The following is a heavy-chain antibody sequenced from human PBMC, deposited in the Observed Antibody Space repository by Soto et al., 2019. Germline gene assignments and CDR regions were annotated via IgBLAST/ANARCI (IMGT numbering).Heavy chain of an antibody. V-gene: IGHV4-34*01. D-gene: IGHD3-22*01. CDR3: ASLELIGGYDSSGYYYDPDDY. CDR2: INHSGST. Sequence: PSETLSLTCAVYGGSFSGYYWSWIRQPPGKGLEWIGEINHSGSTNYNPSLKSRVTISVDTSKNQFSLKLSSVTAADTAVYYCASLELIGGYDSSGYYYDPDDYWGQGTLVTVSS. CDR1: GGSFSGYY. J-gene: IGHJ4*02.